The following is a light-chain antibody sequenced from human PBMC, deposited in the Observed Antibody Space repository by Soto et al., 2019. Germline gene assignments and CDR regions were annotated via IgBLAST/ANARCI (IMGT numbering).Light chain of an antibody. Sequence: QSALTQPASVSGSPGQSITISCTGTSSDVGGYKYVSWYQQHPGKAPKLMIFEVSNRPSGVSSRFSGSKSGNTASLTISGLQADDEADYFCTSYTSNNILVFGTETKLTVL. V-gene: IGLV2-14*01. CDR2: EVS. J-gene: IGLJ1*01. CDR1: SSDVGGYKY. CDR3: TSYTSNNILV.